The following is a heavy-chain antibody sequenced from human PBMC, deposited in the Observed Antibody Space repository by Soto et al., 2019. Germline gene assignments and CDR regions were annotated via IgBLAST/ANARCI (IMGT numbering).Heavy chain of an antibody. CDR1: GGTFSSYA. J-gene: IGHJ4*02. CDR2: IIPIFGTA. D-gene: IGHD5-12*01. CDR3: ASTNSSYDIPSFDY. Sequence: QVQLVQSGAEVKKPGSSVKVSCKASGGTFSSYAISWVRQAPGQGLEWMGGIIPIFGTANYAQKFQGRVTXXAXKXXSTAYMELSSRRSEDTAVYYCASTNSSYDIPSFDYWGQGPLVTVSS. V-gene: IGHV1-69*14.